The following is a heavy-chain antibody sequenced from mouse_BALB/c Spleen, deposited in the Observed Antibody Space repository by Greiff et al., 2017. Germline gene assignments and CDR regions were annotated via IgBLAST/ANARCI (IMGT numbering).Heavy chain of an antibody. J-gene: IGHJ1*01. V-gene: IGHV1-54*03. Sequence: QVQLQQSGAELVRPGTSVKVSCKASGYAFTNYLIEWVKQRPGQGLEWIGVINPGSGGTTYNEKFKGKATLTAYKSSSTAYMQLSSLTSDASAVYCCARGGLRRLSWYFDVWGAGTTVTVSS. CDR1: GYAFTNYL. CDR3: ARGGLRRLSWYFDV. CDR2: INPGSGGT. D-gene: IGHD2-2*01.